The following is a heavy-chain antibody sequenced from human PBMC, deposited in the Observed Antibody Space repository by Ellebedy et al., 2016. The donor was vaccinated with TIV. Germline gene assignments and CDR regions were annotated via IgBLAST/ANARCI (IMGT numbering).Heavy chain of an antibody. CDR2: IYSGGST. V-gene: IGHV3-53*01. CDR3: ARDSTYDSSGAFGFDI. J-gene: IGHJ3*02. Sequence: GGSLRLXXAASGITVSRNYMSWVRQAPGKGLEWVSVIYSGGSTYYADSVKGRFTISRDNSKNTLYLQMNSLRAEDTAVYYCARDSTYDSSGAFGFDIWGQGTMVTVSS. CDR1: GITVSRNY. D-gene: IGHD3-22*01.